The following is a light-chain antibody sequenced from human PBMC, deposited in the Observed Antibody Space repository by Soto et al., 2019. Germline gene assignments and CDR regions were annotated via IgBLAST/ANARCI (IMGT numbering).Light chain of an antibody. J-gene: IGKJ1*01. CDR2: GAS. Sequence: EIGMAQSPATLSVSPGERATLSCRASQSVSSNLAWYQQKPGQAPRLLIYGASTRATGIPARFSGSGSGTEFTLTISSLQHDDFATYYGKKDMSYSFGQGTKV. V-gene: IGKV3-15*01. CDR3: KKDMSYS. CDR1: QSVSSN.